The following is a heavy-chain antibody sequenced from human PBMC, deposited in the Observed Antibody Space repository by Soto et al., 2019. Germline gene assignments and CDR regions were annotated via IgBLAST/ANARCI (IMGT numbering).Heavy chain of an antibody. Sequence: GGSLRLSCAASGFTFSSYSMNWVRQAPGKGLEWVSSISSSSSYIYYADSVKGRFTVSRDNAKNSLYLQMNSLRAEDTAVYYCARGRIVVVPAAALYYYGMDVWGQGTTVTVSS. V-gene: IGHV3-21*01. CDR1: GFTFSSYS. CDR2: ISSSSSYI. D-gene: IGHD2-2*01. J-gene: IGHJ6*02. CDR3: ARGRIVVVPAAALYYYGMDV.